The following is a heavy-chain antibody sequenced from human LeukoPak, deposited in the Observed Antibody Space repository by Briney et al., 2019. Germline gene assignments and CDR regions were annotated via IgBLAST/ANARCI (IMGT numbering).Heavy chain of an antibody. CDR1: GGSFSGYY. CDR2: INHSGST. V-gene: IGHV4-34*01. CDR3: ASEVVPAAMRGWFDP. J-gene: IGHJ5*02. D-gene: IGHD2-2*01. Sequence: PSETLSLTCAVYGGSFSGYYWSWIRQPPGKGLEWIGEINHSGSTNYNPSLKSRVTISVDTSKNQFSLKLSSVTAADTAVYYCASEVVPAAMRGWFDPWGQGTLVTVSS.